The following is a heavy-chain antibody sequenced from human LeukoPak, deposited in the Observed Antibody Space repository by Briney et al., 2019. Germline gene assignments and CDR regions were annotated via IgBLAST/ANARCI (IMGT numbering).Heavy chain of an antibody. V-gene: IGHV3-23*01. Sequence: GGSLRLSCAASGFTFSSYAMSWVRQAPGKGLEWVSAISGSGGSTYYADSVKGRFTISRDNSKNTLYLQMNSLRAEDTAVYYCAKDLGYGDHAFYYYGMDVWGQGTTVTVSS. J-gene: IGHJ6*02. CDR2: ISGSGGST. D-gene: IGHD4-17*01. CDR3: AKDLGYGDHAFYYYGMDV. CDR1: GFTFSSYA.